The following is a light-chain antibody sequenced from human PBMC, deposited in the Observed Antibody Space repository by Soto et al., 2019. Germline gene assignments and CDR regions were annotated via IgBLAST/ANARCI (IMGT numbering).Light chain of an antibody. Sequence: DIVLTQTPLSLSVTPGQPASISCKSSQSLLHSDGKTYFYWYLQKPGQPPHLLIYEASKLFSGVPERFSGSGSGTDFTLKISRVEADDVGVYICMQSLHLPTFGPGTRVDI. V-gene: IGKV2D-29*01. CDR1: QSLLHSDGKTY. CDR3: MQSLHLPT. J-gene: IGKJ3*01. CDR2: EAS.